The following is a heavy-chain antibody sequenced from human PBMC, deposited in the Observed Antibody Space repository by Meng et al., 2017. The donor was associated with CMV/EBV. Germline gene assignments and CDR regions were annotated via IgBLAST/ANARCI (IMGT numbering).Heavy chain of an antibody. V-gene: IGHV4-31*11. D-gene: IGHD2-21*01. CDR2: IYYSGST. Sequence: SETLSLTCAVYGGSFSGYYWSWIRQHPGKGLEWIGYIYYSGSTYYNPSLKSRVTISVDTSKNQFSLKLSSVTAADTAVYYCARGHIVVVIAPGWFDPWGQGTLVTVSS. J-gene: IGHJ5*02. CDR3: ARGHIVVVIAPGWFDP. CDR1: GGSFSGYY.